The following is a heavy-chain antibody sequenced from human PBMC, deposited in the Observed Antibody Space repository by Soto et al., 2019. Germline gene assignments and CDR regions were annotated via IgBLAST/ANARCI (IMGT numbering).Heavy chain of an antibody. CDR3: AGDYSSGWYSYFDY. CDR2: ISAYNGNT. D-gene: IGHD6-19*01. Sequence: QVQLVQSGAEVKKPGASVKVSCKASGYTFTSYGISWVRQAPGQGLEWMGWISAYNGNTNYAQKLQGRVTMTTDTSTSTADMELRSMRSDDTAVYCCAGDYSSGWYSYFDYWGQGTLVTVSS. J-gene: IGHJ4*02. CDR1: GYTFTSYG. V-gene: IGHV1-18*01.